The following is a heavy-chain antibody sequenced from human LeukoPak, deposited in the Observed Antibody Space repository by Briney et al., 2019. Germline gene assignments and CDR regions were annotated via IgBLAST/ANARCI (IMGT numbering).Heavy chain of an antibody. CDR3: ARSPLYYYQSSGHYYFDY. CDR1: GGSISSYY. CDR2: IYYSGST. V-gene: IGHV4-59*01. D-gene: IGHD3-22*01. Sequence: SETLSLTSTVSGGSISSYYWSWIRQPPGKGLEWIGNIYYSGSTNYNPSLKSRVTISLDMSKNQFSLKLSSVTAADTAVYYCARSPLYYYQSSGHYYFDYWGQGTLVTVSS. J-gene: IGHJ4*02.